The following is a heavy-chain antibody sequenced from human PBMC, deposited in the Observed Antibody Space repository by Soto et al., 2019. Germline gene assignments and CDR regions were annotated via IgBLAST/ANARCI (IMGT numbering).Heavy chain of an antibody. Sequence: QEQLVQSGAEVKKPGSSVKVSCKDSGGLFSSFAISWVRQAPGQGLEWMGGIIPVFGTTNYAQKFQGRVTITADESTNTAYMELSSLTSDDTAMYYCARGGGTYVWFNDFWGQGTQVTVSS. CDR2: IIPVFGTT. J-gene: IGHJ4*02. CDR3: ARGGGTYVWFNDF. D-gene: IGHD3-16*01. V-gene: IGHV1-69*01. CDR1: GGLFSSFA.